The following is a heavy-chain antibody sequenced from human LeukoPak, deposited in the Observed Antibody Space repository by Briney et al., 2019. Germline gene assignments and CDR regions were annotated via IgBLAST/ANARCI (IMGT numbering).Heavy chain of an antibody. CDR1: GYTFTGYY. J-gene: IGHJ4*02. D-gene: IGHD3-10*01. V-gene: IGHV1-2*02. CDR2: INPNTGDT. Sequence: ASVKVSCKASGYTFTGYYMHWVRRTPGQGLEWMGWINPNTGDTNYGRKFQGRVTMTRDTSINTAYMELRSLRSDDTAVYYCARSRRVGNGEYPDYWGQGTLVTVSS. CDR3: ARSRRVGNGEYPDY.